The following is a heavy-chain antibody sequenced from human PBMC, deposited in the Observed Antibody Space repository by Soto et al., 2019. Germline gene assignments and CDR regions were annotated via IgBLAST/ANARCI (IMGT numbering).Heavy chain of an antibody. J-gene: IGHJ4*02. Sequence: QVHLVQSGAEVKKPGSSVKVSCKTSGGTFSDSAINWLRQTPGQGLEWMGGLVPMFRTANYAPNLQGRVFITADESPSTVFMELSSLTFEDTAVYYCARGLGGSYFPFDFWGQGTLLTVSS. CDR3: ARGLGGSYFPFDF. CDR1: GGTFSDSA. CDR2: LVPMFRTA. V-gene: IGHV1-69*12. D-gene: IGHD1-26*01.